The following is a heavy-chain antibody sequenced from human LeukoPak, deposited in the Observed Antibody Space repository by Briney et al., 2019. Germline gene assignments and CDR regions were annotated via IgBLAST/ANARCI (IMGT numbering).Heavy chain of an antibody. J-gene: IGHJ4*02. V-gene: IGHV3-23*01. D-gene: IGHD2-2*01. CDR3: AKDRSVECSSTSCYLVDY. CDR1: GFTFSSYA. CDR2: ISGSGGST. Sequence: PGGSLRLSCAASGFTFSSYAMSWVRQAPGKGLERVSAISGSGGSTYYADSVKGRFTISRDNSKNTLYLQMNSLRAEDTAVYYCAKDRSVECSSTSCYLVDYWGQGTLVTVSS.